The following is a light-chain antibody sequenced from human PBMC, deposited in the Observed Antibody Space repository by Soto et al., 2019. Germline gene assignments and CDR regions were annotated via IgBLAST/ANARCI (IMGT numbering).Light chain of an antibody. V-gene: IGLV1-51*01. CDR1: SSTIENND. Sequence: QSVLTQPPSVSAAPGQKVTISCSGSSSTIENNDVSWYQQLPGTAPKLLIYDNNQRPSGIPDRFSGSKSGTSATLGITGLQTGDEADYYCGTWDFSLSAGVFGTGTKVTVL. CDR3: GTWDFSLSAGV. CDR2: DNN. J-gene: IGLJ1*01.